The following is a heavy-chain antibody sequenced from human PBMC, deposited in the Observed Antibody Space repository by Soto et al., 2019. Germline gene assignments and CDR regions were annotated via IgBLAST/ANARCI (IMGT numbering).Heavy chain of an antibody. Sequence: GGSLRLSCAASGFTFSSYAMSWVRQAPRKGLEWVSGIDGSGRNTYYADSVKGRFTVSRDNSKNTLSVQMNGLRVEDTALYYCAKDGGSVCSGGTCYFQAPDYWGQGTLVTVSS. J-gene: IGHJ4*02. D-gene: IGHD2-15*01. V-gene: IGHV3-23*01. CDR3: AKDGGSVCSGGTCYFQAPDY. CDR1: GFTFSSYA. CDR2: IDGSGRNT.